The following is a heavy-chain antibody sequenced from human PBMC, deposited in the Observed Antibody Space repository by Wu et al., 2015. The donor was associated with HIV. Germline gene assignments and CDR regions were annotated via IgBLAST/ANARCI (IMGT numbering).Heavy chain of an antibody. Sequence: QVQLVQSGAEVKKPGASVKVSCKASGYTFTGYYMHWVRQAPGQGLEWMGWINPNSGGTNYAQKFQGRVTMTRDTSISTAYMELSRLRSDDTAVYYCARDPGYCSSTSCSYYFDYWGQGNPGHRLL. J-gene: IGHJ4*02. CDR2: INPNSGGT. D-gene: IGHD2-2*01. CDR1: GYTFTGYY. CDR3: ARDPGYCSSTSCSYYFDY. V-gene: IGHV1-2*02.